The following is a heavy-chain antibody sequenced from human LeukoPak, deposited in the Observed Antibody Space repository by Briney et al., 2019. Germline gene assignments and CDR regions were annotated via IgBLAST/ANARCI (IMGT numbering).Heavy chain of an antibody. J-gene: IGHJ4*02. D-gene: IGHD6-6*01. CDR2: INTNTGNP. V-gene: IGHV7-4-1*02. CDR1: GYTFTSSA. CDR3: ARDRSPYSSSSFDF. Sequence: GASVKVSCKASGYTFTSSAMNWVRQAPGQGLEWMGWINTNTGNPTFAQGFTGRFVFSLDTSVSTAYLQISSLKAEDTAVYYCARDRSPYSSSSFDFWGQGTLVTVSS.